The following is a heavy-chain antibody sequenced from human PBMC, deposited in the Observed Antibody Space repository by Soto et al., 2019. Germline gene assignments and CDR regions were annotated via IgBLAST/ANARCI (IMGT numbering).Heavy chain of an antibody. CDR3: VRGDNWNDEASDY. CDR1: GFMFSNHG. D-gene: IGHD1-1*01. Sequence: QVQLVESGGGVVQPGRSLRLACAASGFMFSNHGMHWVRQAPGKGLEWVAVIWSDGNNRYYADSVKGRFTISRDNSKNTVDLQMNSLRAEDTAVYYCVRGDNWNDEASDYLGQGTLVTVSS. CDR2: IWSDGNNR. V-gene: IGHV3-33*01. J-gene: IGHJ4*02.